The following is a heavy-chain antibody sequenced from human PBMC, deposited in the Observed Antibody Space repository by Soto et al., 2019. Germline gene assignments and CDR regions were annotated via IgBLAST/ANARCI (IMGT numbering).Heavy chain of an antibody. J-gene: IGHJ4*02. Sequence: GASVKVSCKASGGTFSSYAIHWVRQAPGQGREWMGGIIPIFGTANYAQKFQGRVTITAEKSTSTAYMELSSLRSEDTAVDYCAKSPRAATIDDWGQGTLVTVSS. D-gene: IGHD6-13*01. CDR3: AKSPRAATIDD. CDR2: IIPIFGTA. V-gene: IGHV1-69*06. CDR1: GGTFSSYA.